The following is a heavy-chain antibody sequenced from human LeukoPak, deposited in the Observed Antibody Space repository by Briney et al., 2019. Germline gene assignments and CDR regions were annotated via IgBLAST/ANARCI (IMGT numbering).Heavy chain of an antibody. Sequence: GGSLRLSRAASGFTFSNAWMSWVRQAPGKGLEWVGRIKSKTDGGTTDYAAPVKGRFTISRDDSKNTLYLQMNSLKTEDTAVYYCTAIKWFGELLYPNWFDPWGQGTLVTVSS. V-gene: IGHV3-15*01. CDR3: TAIKWFGELLYPNWFDP. D-gene: IGHD3-10*01. CDR1: GFTFSNAW. J-gene: IGHJ5*02. CDR2: IKSKTDGGTT.